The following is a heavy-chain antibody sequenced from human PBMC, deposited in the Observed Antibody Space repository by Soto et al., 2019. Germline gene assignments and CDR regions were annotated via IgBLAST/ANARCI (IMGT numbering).Heavy chain of an antibody. J-gene: IGHJ4*02. CDR3: TNGGLGIDIFFDS. CDR1: GFTFSNYA. D-gene: IGHD2-21*01. CDR2: ISGSDDRT. Sequence: EVQLLESGGGLEQPGGSLRLSCVASGFTFSNYAMNWIRQAPGKGLEWVSSISGSDDRTFFADSVKGRFTISRDNSKDTGFLQMNNLRGEDTALYYCTNGGLGIDIFFDSWGQGTLVSVSS. V-gene: IGHV3-23*01.